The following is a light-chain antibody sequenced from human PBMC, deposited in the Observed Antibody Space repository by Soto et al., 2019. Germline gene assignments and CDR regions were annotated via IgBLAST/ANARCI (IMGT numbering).Light chain of an antibody. CDR2: DGT. Sequence: DTRLTQSPSSLSASVVDIVTITCQASQHISDYLNWYQQKPGKAPKLLIHDGTKLETGVPSRFSGAGSGTDFTLTISDLQPEDFGTYYCQQGNTLSITFGRGTRREIK. CDR1: QHISDY. V-gene: IGKV1-33*01. CDR3: QQGNTLSIT. J-gene: IGKJ5*01.